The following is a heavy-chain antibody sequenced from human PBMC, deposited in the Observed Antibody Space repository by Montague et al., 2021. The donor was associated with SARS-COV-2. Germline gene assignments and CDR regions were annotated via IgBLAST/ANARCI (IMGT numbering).Heavy chain of an antibody. V-gene: IGHV2-70*01. CDR1: VFSLSTSGMC. D-gene: IGHD3-9*01. J-gene: IGHJ6*02. CDR2: IDWDDDK. CDR3: ARMPYDILTGSGYYGMDV. Sequence: PALVKPTQTLTLTCTFSVFSLSTSGMCVSWIRQPPGKALEWLALIDWDDDKYYSTSLKTRLTISKDTSKNQVVLTMTNMDPVDTATYYCARMPYDILTGSGYYGMDVWGQGTTVTVS.